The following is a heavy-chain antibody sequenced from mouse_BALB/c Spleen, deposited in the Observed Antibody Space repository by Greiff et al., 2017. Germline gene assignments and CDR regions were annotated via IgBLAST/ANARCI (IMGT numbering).Heavy chain of an antibody. D-gene: IGHD2-4*01. Sequence: VQLQQPGAELVKPGTSVKLSCKASGYNFTSYWINWVKLRPGQGLEWIGDIYPGSGSTNYKEKFKSKATLTVDTSSSTAYMQLSSLASEDSALYYCARLGDYGRGLDYWGQGTTLTVSS. CDR3: ARLGDYGRGLDY. V-gene: IGHV1-55*01. J-gene: IGHJ2*01. CDR1: GYNFTSYW. CDR2: IYPGSGST.